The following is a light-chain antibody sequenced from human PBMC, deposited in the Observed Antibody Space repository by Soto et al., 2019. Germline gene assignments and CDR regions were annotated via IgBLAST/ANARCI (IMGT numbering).Light chain of an antibody. CDR3: QQYSTYPYI. CDR1: QSINRW. Sequence: DIQMTQSPSTLSASVGDRVTITCRASQSINRWLAWYQQKPGKAPKLLIYKASSLESGVPSRLSGGGIGTEFSLSISSLQPDDVATYYCQQYSTYPYIFGQGTKVEIK. J-gene: IGKJ2*01. V-gene: IGKV1-5*03. CDR2: KAS.